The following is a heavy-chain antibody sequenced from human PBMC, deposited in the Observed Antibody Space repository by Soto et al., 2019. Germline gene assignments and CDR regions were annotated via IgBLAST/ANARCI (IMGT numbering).Heavy chain of an antibody. V-gene: IGHV3-33*01. D-gene: IGHD5-18*01. Sequence: QEQLVESGGGVVQPGRSLRLSCAASGFSFSSYAMHWVRQAPGKGLEWVALIWHDGSTTSYADSVKGRFTISRDNSKNTHYLQMNNLRAEDTAVYYCARDVETTKANYYYYGMDVWGRGTQVTVSS. CDR1: GFSFSSYA. CDR3: ARDVETTKANYYYYGMDV. CDR2: IWHDGSTT. J-gene: IGHJ6*02.